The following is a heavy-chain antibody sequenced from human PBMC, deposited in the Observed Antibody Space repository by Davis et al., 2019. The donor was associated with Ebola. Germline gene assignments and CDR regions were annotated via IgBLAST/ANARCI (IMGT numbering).Heavy chain of an antibody. J-gene: IGHJ6*02. D-gene: IGHD3-3*01. V-gene: IGHV1-46*01. CDR1: GYTFTSYY. CDR2: INPSGGST. Sequence: ASVKVSCKASGYTFTSYYMHWVRQAPGQGLEWMGIINPSGGSTSYAQKFQGRVTITADKSTSTAYMELSSLRSEDTAVYYCASPLRFLEWLSEGGYGMDVWGQGTTVTVSS. CDR3: ASPLRFLEWLSEGGYGMDV.